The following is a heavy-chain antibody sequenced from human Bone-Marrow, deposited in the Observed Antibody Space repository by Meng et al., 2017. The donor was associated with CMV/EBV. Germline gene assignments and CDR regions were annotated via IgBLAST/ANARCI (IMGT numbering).Heavy chain of an antibody. J-gene: IGHJ4*02. Sequence: GESLKISCGASGFTFSDYYMSWIRQAPGKGLEWVSYISSSGSTIYYADSVKGRFTISRDNAKNSLYLQMNSLRAEDTAVYYCARDPSIFGVGTDYWGQGTLVTVSS. CDR3: ARDPSIFGVGTDY. CDR2: ISSSGSTI. V-gene: IGHV3-11*01. D-gene: IGHD3-3*01. CDR1: GFTFSDYY.